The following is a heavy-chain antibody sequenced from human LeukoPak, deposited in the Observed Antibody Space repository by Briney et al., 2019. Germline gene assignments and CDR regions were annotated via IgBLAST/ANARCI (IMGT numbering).Heavy chain of an antibody. V-gene: IGHV1-69*05. CDR2: IIPIFGTA. CDR3: ASLHCRGGSCYFY. CDR1: GGTFSSYA. D-gene: IGHD2-15*01. J-gene: IGHJ4*02. Sequence: GSSVKVSCKASGGTFSSYAISWVRQAPGQGLEWMGRIIPIFGTANYAQKFQGRVTITTDESTSTAYMELSSLGSEDTAVYYCASLHCRGGSCYFYWGQGTLVTVSS.